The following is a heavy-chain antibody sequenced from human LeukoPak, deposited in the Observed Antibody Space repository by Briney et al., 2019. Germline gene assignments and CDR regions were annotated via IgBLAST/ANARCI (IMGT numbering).Heavy chain of an antibody. V-gene: IGHV3-30*18. J-gene: IGHJ4*02. CDR2: ISYDGSNK. CDR1: GFTFSSYG. D-gene: IGHD3-10*01. Sequence: PGGSLRLSCAASGFTFSSYGMHWVRQAPGKGLEWVAVISYDGSNKYYADSVKGRFTIPRDNSKNTLYLQMNSLRAEDTAVYYCAKCDYYGSGSYYNGGLLDWGQGTLVTVSS. CDR3: AKCDYYGSGSYYNGGLLD.